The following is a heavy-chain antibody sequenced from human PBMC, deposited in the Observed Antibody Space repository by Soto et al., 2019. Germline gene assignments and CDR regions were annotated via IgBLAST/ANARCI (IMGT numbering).Heavy chain of an antibody. V-gene: IGHV4-61*08. D-gene: IGHD1-7*01. CDR2: ISSRGSA. Sequence: SETLSLTCTGSGGTVSSGGYYWSWIRQPPGKGLEWIGYISSRGSANYNPSLKSRVTISVDTSKNQFSLKLTSVTAADTAVYYCAVAGNYRYFDAWGQGTLVTVSS. CDR1: GGTVSSGGYY. J-gene: IGHJ4*02. CDR3: AVAGNYRYFDA.